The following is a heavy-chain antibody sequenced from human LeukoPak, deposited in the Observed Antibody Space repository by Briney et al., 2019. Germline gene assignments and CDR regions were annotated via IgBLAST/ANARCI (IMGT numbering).Heavy chain of an antibody. CDR1: GFTFSSYA. CDR2: IKEDGSKK. V-gene: IGHV3-7*03. J-gene: IGHJ4*02. Sequence: PGGSLRLSCAASGFTFSSYAMTWVRQAPGKGLEWVANIKEDGSKKNYVDSVKDRFTIFRDNAKNSLYLQMNSLRAEDTAVYYCATPLDYYDSSGYHQGGDWGQGTLVTVS. CDR3: ATPLDYYDSSGYHQGGD. D-gene: IGHD3-22*01.